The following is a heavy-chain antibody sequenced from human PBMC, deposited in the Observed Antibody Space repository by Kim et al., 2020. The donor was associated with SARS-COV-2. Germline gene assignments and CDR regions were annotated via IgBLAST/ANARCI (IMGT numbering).Heavy chain of an antibody. CDR2: INPSGGST. V-gene: IGHV1-46*01. Sequence: ASVKVSCKASGYTFTSYYMHWVRQAPGQGLEWMGIINPSGGSTSYAQKFQGRVTMTRDTSTSTVYMELSSLRSEDTAVYYCARDPYSSSRAGYYYYGMDVWGQGTTVTVSS. CDR3: ARDPYSSSRAGYYYYGMDV. CDR1: GYTFTSYY. J-gene: IGHJ6*02. D-gene: IGHD6-6*01.